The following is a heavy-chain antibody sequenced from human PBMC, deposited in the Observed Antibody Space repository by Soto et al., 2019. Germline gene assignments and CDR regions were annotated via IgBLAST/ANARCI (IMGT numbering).Heavy chain of an antibody. Sequence: PSETLSLTCAVYGGSFSGYYWSWIRQPPGKGLEWIGEINHSGSTNYNPSLKSRVTISVDTSKNQFSLKLSSVTAADTAVYYCARWGGLRFLQWLPNTLYYYCGMDVWGHGTTVTVSS. CDR2: INHSGST. CDR3: ARWGGLRFLQWLPNTLYYYCGMDV. V-gene: IGHV4-34*01. J-gene: IGHJ6*02. CDR1: GGSFSGYY. D-gene: IGHD3-3*01.